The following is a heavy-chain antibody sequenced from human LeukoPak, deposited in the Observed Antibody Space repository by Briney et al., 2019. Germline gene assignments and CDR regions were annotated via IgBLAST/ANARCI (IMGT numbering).Heavy chain of an antibody. V-gene: IGHV4-4*07. CDR3: ARGAVRGVIPFDP. CDR1: GGSISSYY. Sequence: SETLSLTCTVSGGSISSYYWSWIRQPAGKGLEWIGRMYASGITNYDPSLKSRVTMSVDTSKNQFSLKLSSVTAADTAVYYCARGAVRGVIPFDPWGQGTLVTVSS. D-gene: IGHD3-10*01. J-gene: IGHJ5*02. CDR2: MYASGIT.